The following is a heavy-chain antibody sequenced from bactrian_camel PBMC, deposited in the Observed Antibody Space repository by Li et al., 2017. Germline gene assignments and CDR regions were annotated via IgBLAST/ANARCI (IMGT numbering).Heavy chain of an antibody. Sequence: HVQLVESGGGSVQSGGSLTLSCVASGYSVSEGYMAWSRQAPGKEREGVAAIDRNGYSPSLMGRFTISKDNAENILYLQMNSLKPEDTAMYYCARQRDYYRDYVMAYWGQGTQVTVS. CDR3: ARQRDYYRDYVMAY. CDR1: GYSVSEGY. V-gene: IGHV3S53*01. CDR2: IDRN. J-gene: IGHJ4*01. D-gene: IGHD4*01.